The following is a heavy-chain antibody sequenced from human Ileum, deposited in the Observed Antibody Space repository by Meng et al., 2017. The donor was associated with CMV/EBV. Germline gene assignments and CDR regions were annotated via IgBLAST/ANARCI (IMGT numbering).Heavy chain of an antibody. J-gene: IGHJ5*02. Sequence: GESLKISCAASGFTFSSYAMSWVRQAPGKGLEWVSAISGSGGSTYYADSVKGRFTISRDNSKNTLYLQMNSLRAEDTAKYFCAKVFTVTWYNFFDPWGQGTLVTVSS. V-gene: IGHV3-23*01. CDR2: ISGSGGST. CDR3: AKVFTVTWYNFFDP. D-gene: IGHD4-17*01. CDR1: GFTFSSYA.